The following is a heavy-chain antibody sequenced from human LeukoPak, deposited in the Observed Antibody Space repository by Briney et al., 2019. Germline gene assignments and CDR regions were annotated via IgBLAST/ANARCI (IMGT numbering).Heavy chain of an antibody. Sequence: SETLSLTCAVYGGSFSGYYWSWIRQPPGKGLEWIGEINHSGSTNYNPSLKSRVTISVDTSKNQFSLSLSSVTPADTAVYYCARQQANRRLWDHWGQGTLVTVSS. J-gene: IGHJ4*02. CDR1: GGSFSGYY. D-gene: IGHD6-13*01. CDR3: ARQQANRRLWDH. CDR2: INHSGST. V-gene: IGHV4-34*01.